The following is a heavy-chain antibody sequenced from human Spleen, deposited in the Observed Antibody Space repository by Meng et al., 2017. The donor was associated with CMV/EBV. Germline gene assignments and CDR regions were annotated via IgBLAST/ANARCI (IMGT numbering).Heavy chain of an antibody. CDR1: GFTFDNYA. D-gene: IGHD4-11*01. Sequence: GESLKISCAASGFTFDNYAMCWVRQAPGKGLEWVAFIRYDGSNKYYADSMKGRFTISRDNSKNTLYLQINSLRAEDTALYYCAKDQTTVTPHFFDYWGQGTLVTVSS. V-gene: IGHV3-30*02. J-gene: IGHJ4*02. CDR3: AKDQTTVTPHFFDY. CDR2: IRYDGSNK.